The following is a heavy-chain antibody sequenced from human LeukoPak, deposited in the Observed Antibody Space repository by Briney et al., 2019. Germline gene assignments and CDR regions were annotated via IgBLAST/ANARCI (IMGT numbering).Heavy chain of an antibody. D-gene: IGHD3-9*01. J-gene: IGHJ4*02. V-gene: IGHV4-61*02. Sequence: SQTLSLTCTVSGGSISSGSYYWSWIRQPAGKGLEWIGRIYTSGSTNYNPSLKSRVTISVDTSKNQFSLKLSSVTAADTAVYYCARGPSKRYFDWLLPPPFGYFDYWGQGTLVTVSS. CDR1: GGSISSGSYY. CDR3: ARGPSKRYFDWLLPPPFGYFDY. CDR2: IYTSGST.